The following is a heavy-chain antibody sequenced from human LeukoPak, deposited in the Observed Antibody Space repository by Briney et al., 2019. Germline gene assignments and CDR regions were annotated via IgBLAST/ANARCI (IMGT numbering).Heavy chain of an antibody. CDR1: GFSFSSNG. D-gene: IGHD4-11*01. J-gene: IGHJ4*02. CDR2: IWYDGSNK. V-gene: IGHV3-33*01. Sequence: GRSLRLSCAASGFSFSSNGMHWVRQAPGKGLEWMAVIWYDGSNKYYADSVKVRFTISRDNSKNTLYLQMNSLRAEDTAVYYCARVNDYSNYFDYWGQGTLVTVSS. CDR3: ARVNDYSNYFDY.